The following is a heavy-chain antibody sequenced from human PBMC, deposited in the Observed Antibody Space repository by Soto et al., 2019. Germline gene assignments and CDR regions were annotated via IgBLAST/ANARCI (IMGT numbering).Heavy chain of an antibody. CDR2: IIPIFGTA. D-gene: IGHD1-26*01. Sequence: ASLKVSCKASGGTFSSYAISWVRQAPGQGLEWMGGIIPIFGTANYAQKFQGRVTITADESTSTAYMELSSLRSEDTAVYYCATTSQIVGATGRNWFDPWGQGTLVTVSS. J-gene: IGHJ5*02. V-gene: IGHV1-69*13. CDR1: GGTFSSYA. CDR3: ATTSQIVGATGRNWFDP.